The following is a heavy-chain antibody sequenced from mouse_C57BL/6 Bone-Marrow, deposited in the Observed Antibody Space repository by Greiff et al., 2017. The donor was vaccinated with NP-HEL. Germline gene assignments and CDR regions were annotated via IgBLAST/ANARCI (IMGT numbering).Heavy chain of an antibody. J-gene: IGHJ2*01. CDR1: GYTFTDYY. CDR3: ERDDYDEGYYFDY. CDR2: INPYTGGT. V-gene: IGHV1-19*01. D-gene: IGHD2-4*01. Sequence: VQLQQSGPVLVKPGASVKMSCKASGYTFTDYYMNWVKQSHGKSLEWIGVINPYTGGTSYNQKFKGKATLTVDKSSSTAYMELNSLTSEDSAVYYWERDDYDEGYYFDYGGQGTTLTVSS.